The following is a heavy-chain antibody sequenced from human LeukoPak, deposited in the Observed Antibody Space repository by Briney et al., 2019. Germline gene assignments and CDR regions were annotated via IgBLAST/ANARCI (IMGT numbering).Heavy chain of an antibody. J-gene: IGHJ3*02. V-gene: IGHV3-53*01. Sequence: GRSLRLSCAASGFTFSSYAMHWVRQAPGKGLEWVSVIYSGGNTYYADSVKGRFTISRDNSKNTVYLQMNSLRAEDTAVYYCAAYGQDAFDIWGQGTMVTVSS. D-gene: IGHD4-17*01. CDR2: IYSGGNT. CDR3: AAYGQDAFDI. CDR1: GFTFSSYA.